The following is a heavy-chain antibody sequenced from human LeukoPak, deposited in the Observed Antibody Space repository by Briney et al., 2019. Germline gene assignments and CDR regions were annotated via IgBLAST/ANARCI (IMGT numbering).Heavy chain of an antibody. CDR1: GLTFNTLA. J-gene: IGHJ4*02. Sequence: GGSLRPSCAASGLTFNTLAFHWVRQAPGKGLEWVAVIWYDGSEKYYGDSVKGRFTISRDNSKNTLYLEMNSLRAEDTAVYYCARDLPSSGYIDYWGQGTLVTVSS. V-gene: IGHV3-33*08. D-gene: IGHD3-22*01. CDR3: ARDLPSSGYIDY. CDR2: IWYDGSEK.